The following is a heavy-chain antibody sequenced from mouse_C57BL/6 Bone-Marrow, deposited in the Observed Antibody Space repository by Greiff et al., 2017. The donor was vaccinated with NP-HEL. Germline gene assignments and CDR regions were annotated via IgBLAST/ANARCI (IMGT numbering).Heavy chain of an antibody. Sequence: DVMLVESGGGLVQPGESLTLSCESNEYEFPSHDMSWVRKTPEKRLELVAAITSDGGSTYYPDTMERRFIISRDNTKKTLYLQMSSLRSEDTALYYCARHGGTIYYDYDGAYWGQGTLVTVSA. CDR1: EYEFPSHD. V-gene: IGHV5-2*01. D-gene: IGHD2-4*01. CDR3: ARHGGTIYYDYDGAY. J-gene: IGHJ3*01. CDR2: ITSDGGST.